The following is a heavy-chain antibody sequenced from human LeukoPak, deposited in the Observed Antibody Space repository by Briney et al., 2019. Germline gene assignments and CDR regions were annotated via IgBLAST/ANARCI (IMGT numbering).Heavy chain of an antibody. V-gene: IGHV4-34*01. CDR3: ATCSTSCLDDAFDI. CDR1: GGSFSGYY. D-gene: IGHD2-2*01. CDR2: INHSGST. J-gene: IGHJ3*02. Sequence: SETLSLTCAVYGGSFSGYYWSWIRQPPGKGLEWIGEINHSGSTNYSPSLKSRVTISVDTSKNQFSLKLSSVTAADTAVYYCATCSTSCLDDAFDIWGQGTMVTVSS.